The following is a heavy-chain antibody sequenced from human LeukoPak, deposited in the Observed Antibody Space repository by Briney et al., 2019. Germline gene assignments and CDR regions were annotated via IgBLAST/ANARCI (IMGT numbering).Heavy chain of an antibody. D-gene: IGHD6-13*01. Sequence: SQTLSLTCAISGDSVSSNSAAWNWIRQSPSRGLEWLGRTYYRSKWYNDYAVSVKSRITINPDTSKNQFSLQLNSVTPEDTAVYYCAGSASGYSSSWRGRYFDYWGQGTLVTVSS. V-gene: IGHV6-1*01. J-gene: IGHJ4*02. CDR2: TYYRSKWYN. CDR1: GDSVSSNSAA. CDR3: AGSASGYSSSWRGRYFDY.